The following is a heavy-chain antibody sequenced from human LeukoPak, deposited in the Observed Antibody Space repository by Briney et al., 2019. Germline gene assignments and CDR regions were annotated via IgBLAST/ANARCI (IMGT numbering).Heavy chain of an antibody. V-gene: IGHV1-24*01. CDR2: FDPEDGET. D-gene: IGHD1-14*01. Sequence: ASVKVSCKVSGYTLTELSMHWVRQAPGKGLEWMGGFDPEDGETIYAQKFQGRVTMTTDTSTSTAYMELRSLRSDDTAVYYCARGALPSNLGYWGQGTLVTVSS. CDR1: GYTLTELS. CDR3: ARGALPSNLGY. J-gene: IGHJ4*02.